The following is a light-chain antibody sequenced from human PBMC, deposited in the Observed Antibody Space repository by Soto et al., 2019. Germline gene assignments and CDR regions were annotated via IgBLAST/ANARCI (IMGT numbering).Light chain of an antibody. CDR3: QQYNNWPRT. J-gene: IGKJ1*01. Sequence: ETVLTQAPGTLSLSPGERATLSCRASQRVTSDLAWYHQKPGQAPRLLIYGASTRATGIPARFSGSGSGTEFTLTINSLQSEDFAVYYCQQYNNWPRTFGQGTKVDIK. CDR1: QRVTSD. CDR2: GAS. V-gene: IGKV3-15*01.